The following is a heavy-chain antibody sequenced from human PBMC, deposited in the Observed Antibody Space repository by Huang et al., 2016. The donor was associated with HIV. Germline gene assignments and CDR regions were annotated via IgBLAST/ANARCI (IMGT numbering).Heavy chain of an antibody. CDR1: GDSIGSGCHH. D-gene: IGHD3-22*01. V-gene: IGHV4-30-4*08. CDR2: IYYSGST. J-gene: IGHJ4*01. CDR3: ARVVIAAFDY. Sequence: QVQLQESGPGLVKPSQTLSLTCTVSGDSIGSGCHHWNWIRQAPGRGLEWIGYIYYSGSTYYNPSLKSRVTISVDTSKNQFSLKLSSVTAADTAVYYCARVVIAAFDYWGQGILVTVSS.